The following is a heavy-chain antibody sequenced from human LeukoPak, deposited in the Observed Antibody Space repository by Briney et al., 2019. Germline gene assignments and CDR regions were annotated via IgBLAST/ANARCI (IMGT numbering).Heavy chain of an antibody. Sequence: GGSLRLSCAGSGFTFSSLGMSWVRQPPGKGLQWVSGISVSGAMTYYVDSVKGRFIIPRDNSKNTVYLQMNSLTTEDTAVYYCVRDQQWLVPDYWGQGARVTVSS. CDR2: ISVSGAMT. CDR3: VRDQQWLVPDY. V-gene: IGHV3-23*01. J-gene: IGHJ4*02. CDR1: GFTFSSLG. D-gene: IGHD6-19*01.